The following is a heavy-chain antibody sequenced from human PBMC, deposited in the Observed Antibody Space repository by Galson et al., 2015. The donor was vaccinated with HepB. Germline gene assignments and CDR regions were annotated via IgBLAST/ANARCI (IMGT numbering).Heavy chain of an antibody. CDR1: GFTVSSHY. CDR3: ARERMYYYDSSDYRRGHFDY. Sequence: SLRLSCAASGFTVSSHYMSWVRQAPGKGLQWVSVIYSGGTTHYADSVKGRFTISRDNSKNTLYLQMNSLRAEDTAVYYCARERMYYYDSSDYRRGHFDYWGQGALVPVSS. V-gene: IGHV3-53*01. J-gene: IGHJ4*02. CDR2: IYSGGTT. D-gene: IGHD3-22*01.